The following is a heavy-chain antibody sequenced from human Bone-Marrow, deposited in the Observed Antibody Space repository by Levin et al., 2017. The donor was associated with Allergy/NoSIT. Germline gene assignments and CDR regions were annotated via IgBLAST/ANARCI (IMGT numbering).Heavy chain of an antibody. CDR3: ARAEPIAAAGYYYYGMDV. Sequence: LSLTCAASGFTFSSYAMHWVRQAPGKGLEWVAVISYDGSNKYYADSVKGRFTISRDNSKNTLYLQMNSLRAEDTAVYYCARAEPIAAAGYYYYGMDVWGQGTTVTVSS. V-gene: IGHV3-30*04. CDR1: GFTFSSYA. D-gene: IGHD6-13*01. J-gene: IGHJ6*02. CDR2: ISYDGSNK.